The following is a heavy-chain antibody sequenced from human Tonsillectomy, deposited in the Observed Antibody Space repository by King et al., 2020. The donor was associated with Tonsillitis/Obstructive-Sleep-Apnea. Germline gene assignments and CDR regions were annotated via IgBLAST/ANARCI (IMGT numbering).Heavy chain of an antibody. CDR1: GFTFGDYA. Sequence: VQLVESGGGLVQPGRSLRLSCTASGFTFGDYAMSWVRQAPGKGLEWVGFIRSKAYGGTTEYAASVKGRFTISRDDSKSIAYLQMNSLKTEDTAVYHCTRDSHRECSSTSCYRFDYWGQGTLVTVSS. D-gene: IGHD2-2*01. CDR2: IRSKAYGGTT. V-gene: IGHV3-49*04. J-gene: IGHJ4*02. CDR3: TRDSHRECSSTSCYRFDY.